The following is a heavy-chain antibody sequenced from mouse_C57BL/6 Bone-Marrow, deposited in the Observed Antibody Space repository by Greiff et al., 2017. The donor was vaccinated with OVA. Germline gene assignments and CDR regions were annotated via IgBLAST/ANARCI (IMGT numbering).Heavy chain of an antibody. CDR1: GYSITSGYY. CDR2: ISYDGSN. V-gene: IGHV3-6*01. D-gene: IGHD2-2*01. J-gene: IGHJ1*03. Sequence: EVQLQESGPGLVKPSQSLSLTCSVTGYSITSGYYWNWIRQFPGNKLEWMGYISYDGSNNYNPSLKNRISITRDTSKTQFFLKLNSVTTEDTATYYCARGGYLWYFDVWGTGTTVTVSS. CDR3: ARGGYLWYFDV.